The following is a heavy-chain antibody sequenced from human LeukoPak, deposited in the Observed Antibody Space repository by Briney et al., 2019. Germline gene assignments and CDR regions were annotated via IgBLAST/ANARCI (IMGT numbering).Heavy chain of an antibody. CDR2: ISSSGSTI. V-gene: IGHV3-48*03. CDR1: GFTFSSYE. CDR3: AELGITMIGGV. Sequence: PGGSLRLSCAASGFTFSSYEMNWVRQAPGRGLEWVSYISSSGSTIYYADSVKGRFTISRDNAKNSLYLQMNSLRAEDKAVYYCAELGITMIGGVWGKGTTVTISS. J-gene: IGHJ6*04. D-gene: IGHD3-10*02.